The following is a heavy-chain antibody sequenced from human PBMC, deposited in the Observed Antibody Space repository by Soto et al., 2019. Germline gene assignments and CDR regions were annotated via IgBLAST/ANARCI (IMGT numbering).Heavy chain of an antibody. Sequence: LQMMSLTCSVSGGKSVSLSYYRSMIRQPPGKGLEWIGSIYYSGSTYYNPSLKSRVTISVDTSKNQLSLKLSSVTAADTAVYYCARRYGYSFDYWGQGTLVTVSS. D-gene: IGHD5-18*01. CDR1: GGKSVSLSYY. CDR3: ARRYGYSFDY. V-gene: IGHV4-39*07. CDR2: IYYSGST. J-gene: IGHJ4*02.